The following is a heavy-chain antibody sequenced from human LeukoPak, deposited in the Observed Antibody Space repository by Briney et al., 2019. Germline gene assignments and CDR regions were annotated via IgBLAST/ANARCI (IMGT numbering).Heavy chain of an antibody. J-gene: IGHJ6*03. CDR1: DDSINSRTYY. Sequence: SETLSLTCTVSDDSINSRTYYCNWIRQPAEKGLEWIGRIYTRGSTKYTPSLKSRVTMSVDTSKNQFSLKLSSVTAADTAVYYCARVTCGGDCRAHYYYYYMDVWGKGTTVTISS. CDR2: IYTRGST. D-gene: IGHD2-21*02. CDR3: ARVTCGGDCRAHYYYYYMDV. V-gene: IGHV4-61*02.